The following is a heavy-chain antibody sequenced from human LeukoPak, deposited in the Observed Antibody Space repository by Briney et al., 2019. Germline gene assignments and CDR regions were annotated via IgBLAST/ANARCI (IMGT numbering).Heavy chain of an antibody. J-gene: IGHJ4*02. V-gene: IGHV3-33*08. Sequence: TGGSLRLSCAASGFTFSSYEMNWVRQAPGKGLEWVAVIWYDGSNKYYADSVKGRFTISRDNSKNTLYLQMNSLRVEDTAVYFCARASHYYDSSPSDYWGQGTLVTVSS. CDR3: ARASHYYDSSPSDY. D-gene: IGHD3-22*01. CDR2: IWYDGSNK. CDR1: GFTFSSYE.